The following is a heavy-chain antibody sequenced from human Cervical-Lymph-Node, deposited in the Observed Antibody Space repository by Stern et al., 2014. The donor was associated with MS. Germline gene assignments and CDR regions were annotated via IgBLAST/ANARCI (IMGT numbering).Heavy chain of an antibody. D-gene: IGHD3-10*01. CDR1: GGSISSGSYY. V-gene: IGHV4-61*02. CDR3: ATARVGFAYFDY. Sequence: QVQLQESGPGLVKPSQTLSLTCTVSGGSISSGSYYWSWIRQPAGKGLEWIGRVFTSGSPNYNPSLKSRVTISVGPSKNQFSLKLTSVTAADTAVYYCATARVGFAYFDYWGQGALVSVSS. J-gene: IGHJ4*02. CDR2: VFTSGSP.